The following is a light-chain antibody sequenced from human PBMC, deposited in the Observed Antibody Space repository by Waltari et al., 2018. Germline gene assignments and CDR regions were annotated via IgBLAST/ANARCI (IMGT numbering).Light chain of an antibody. CDR1: ESLLYASNNQAC. J-gene: IGKJ4*01. Sequence: DIVMTQSPKRLSVSLAGSAPSTCRSSESLLYASNNQACLAWYQRKAGQPPKLLFLWASVRESGVPERFSASGSGTDFIHSIRSLQAEDVAVYYCQQYYTSPLTFGGGTKVEIK. V-gene: IGKV4-1*01. CDR3: QQYYTSPLT. CDR2: WAS.